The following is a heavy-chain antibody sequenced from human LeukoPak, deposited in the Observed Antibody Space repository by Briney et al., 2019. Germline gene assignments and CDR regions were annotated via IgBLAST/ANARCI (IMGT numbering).Heavy chain of an antibody. CDR1: GYSFTSYW. D-gene: IGHD3-10*01. V-gene: IGHV5-51*01. J-gene: IGHJ4*02. Sequence: GESLKISCKGTGYSFTSYWIGWVRQMPGRGLEWMGIIYPGDSDIRYSPSFQGQVTISADKSVSTAYLQWSSLKASDTAMYYCVTGGSGSFYNPFDYWGQGTLVTVSS. CDR3: VTGGSGSFYNPFDY. CDR2: IYPGDSDI.